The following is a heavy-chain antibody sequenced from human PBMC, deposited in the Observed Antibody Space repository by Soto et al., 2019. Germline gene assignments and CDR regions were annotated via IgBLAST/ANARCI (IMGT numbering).Heavy chain of an antibody. Sequence: EVQLVESGGGLIQPGGSLRLSCAASGFTVSSNYMSWVRQAPGKGLEWVSLIYSGGSTRYADSVKGRFTISRDNSKNTLYLQMNSLRAEDTAMYYCARDSNSWPRGSDHWGQGTLVTVSS. J-gene: IGHJ5*02. D-gene: IGHD6-13*01. CDR1: GFTVSSNY. V-gene: IGHV3-53*01. CDR2: IYSGGST. CDR3: ARDSNSWPRGSDH.